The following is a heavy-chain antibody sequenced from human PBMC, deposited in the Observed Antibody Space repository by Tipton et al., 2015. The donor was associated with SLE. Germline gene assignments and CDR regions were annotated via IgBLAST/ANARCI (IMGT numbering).Heavy chain of an antibody. V-gene: IGHV4-38-2*02. CDR2: IYYSGST. CDR1: GYSISSGYY. D-gene: IGHD6-6*01. Sequence: LRLSCAVSGYSISSGYYWGWIRQPPGKGLEWIGYIYYSGSTNYNPSLKSRVTMSVDTSKNQFSLKLSSVTAADTAVYYCARDHQTIAARPGAFDYWGQGTLVTVSS. J-gene: IGHJ4*02. CDR3: ARDHQTIAARPGAFDY.